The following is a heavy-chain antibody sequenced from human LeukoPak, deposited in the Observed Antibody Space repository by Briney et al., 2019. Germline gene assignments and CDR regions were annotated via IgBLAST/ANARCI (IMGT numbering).Heavy chain of an antibody. CDR2: ISGSGGST. CDR1: GFTFSSYA. Sequence: GGSLRLSCAASGFTFSSYAMSWVRQAPGKGLEWVSAISGSGGSTYYADPVKGRFTISRDNSKNTLYLQMNSLRAEDTAVYYCAKDGPNYYYDSSGYSPDPFDYWGQGTLVTVSS. J-gene: IGHJ4*02. CDR3: AKDGPNYYYDSSGYSPDPFDY. V-gene: IGHV3-23*01. D-gene: IGHD3-22*01.